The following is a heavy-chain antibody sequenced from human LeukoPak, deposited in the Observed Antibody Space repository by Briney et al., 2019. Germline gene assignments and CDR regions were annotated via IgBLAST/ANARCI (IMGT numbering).Heavy chain of an antibody. Sequence: GGSLRLSCAASGINISSYGMHWVRQAPGKGLEWVAVISYDGSNRYYADSVKGRFTISRDNSKNTLYLQMNSLRAEDTAVYYCAKGVVLNYDFWSGYPLDAFDIWGQGTMVTVSS. D-gene: IGHD3-3*01. V-gene: IGHV3-30*18. CDR3: AKGVVLNYDFWSGYPLDAFDI. J-gene: IGHJ3*02. CDR2: ISYDGSNR. CDR1: GINISSYG.